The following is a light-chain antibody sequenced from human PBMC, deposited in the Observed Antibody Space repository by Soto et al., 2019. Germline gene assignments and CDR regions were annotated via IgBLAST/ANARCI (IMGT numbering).Light chain of an antibody. CDR2: DAS. Sequence: EIVLTQSPATLSLSPGERATLSCRASQSVSGYLAWYQQKPGQAPRLLIYDASNRATGIPARFSGSGSGTDFTLNISSLEPEDFEVYYCQQRANWLYTFGQGTKLEIK. J-gene: IGKJ2*01. CDR1: QSVSGY. V-gene: IGKV3-11*01. CDR3: QQRANWLYT.